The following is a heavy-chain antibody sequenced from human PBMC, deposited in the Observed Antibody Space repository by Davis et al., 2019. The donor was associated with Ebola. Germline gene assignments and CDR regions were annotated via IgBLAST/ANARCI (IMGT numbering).Heavy chain of an antibody. CDR3: ARDKSVTTPYYYYYYGMDV. Sequence: AASVKVSCKASGYTFTSYGISWVRQAPGQGLEWMGWISAYNGNTNYAQKLQGRVTMTTDTSTSTAYMELRSLRSDDTAVYYCARDKSVTTPYYYYYYGMDVWGQGTTVTVSS. V-gene: IGHV1-18*01. J-gene: IGHJ6*02. CDR1: GYTFTSYG. CDR2: ISAYNGNT. D-gene: IGHD4-17*01.